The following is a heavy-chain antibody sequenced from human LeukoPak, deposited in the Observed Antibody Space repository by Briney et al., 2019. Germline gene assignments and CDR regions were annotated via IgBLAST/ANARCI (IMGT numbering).Heavy chain of an antibody. J-gene: IGHJ4*02. D-gene: IGHD6-6*01. CDR1: GGSISSYY. CDR3: ARGSYSISSFDY. Sequence: KPSETLSLTCIVSGGSISSYYWSWIRQPPGKGLEWIGFIYYSGSTAYNPSLKSRVTISVDTSKNQFSLKLSSVPAADTAVYYCARGSYSISSFDYWGQGTLVTVSS. V-gene: IGHV4-59*01. CDR2: IYYSGST.